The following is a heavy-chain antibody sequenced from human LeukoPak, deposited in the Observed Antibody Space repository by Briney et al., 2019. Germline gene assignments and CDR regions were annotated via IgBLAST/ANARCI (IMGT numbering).Heavy chain of an antibody. D-gene: IGHD2-2*01. Sequence: GRSLRLSCAASGFTFDDYTMHWVRQAPGKGLEWVSGISWNSGSIGYADSVKGRFTISRDNAKNSLYLQMNSLRAEDTALYYCAKDIGYCSSTGCPSGFDYWGQGTLVTVSS. CDR3: AKDIGYCSSTGCPSGFDY. CDR1: GFTFDDYT. J-gene: IGHJ4*02. CDR2: ISWNSGSI. V-gene: IGHV3-9*01.